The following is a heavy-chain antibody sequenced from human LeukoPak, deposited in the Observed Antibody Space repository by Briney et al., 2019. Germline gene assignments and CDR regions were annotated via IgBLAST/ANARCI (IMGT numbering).Heavy chain of an antibody. CDR3: ARHEYSSSFWFDP. D-gene: IGHD6-6*01. Sequence: SETLSLTCTVSNGSISNYYWSWIRQTTGKGLEWIGFIYYSGSTNYNPSLKGRVTMSVDTSKNQFSLKLSSVTASDTAVYYCARHEYSSSFWFDPWGQGTLVTVSS. J-gene: IGHJ5*02. CDR1: NGSISNYY. CDR2: IYYSGST. V-gene: IGHV4-59*08.